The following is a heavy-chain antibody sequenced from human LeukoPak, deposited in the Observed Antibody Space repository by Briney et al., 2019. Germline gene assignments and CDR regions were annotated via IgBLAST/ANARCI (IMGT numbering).Heavy chain of an antibody. Sequence: SETLSLTCTVSGGSISSYYWSWIRQPPGKGLEWIGYIYYSGSTNYNPSLKSRVTISVDTSKNQFSLKLSSVTAADTAVYYCARLVKDGDYVWGSYRYYYYYGMDVWSQGTTVTVSS. CDR1: GGSISSYY. CDR2: IYYSGST. CDR3: ARLVKDGDYVWGSYRYYYYYGMDV. V-gene: IGHV4-59*08. D-gene: IGHD3-16*02. J-gene: IGHJ6*02.